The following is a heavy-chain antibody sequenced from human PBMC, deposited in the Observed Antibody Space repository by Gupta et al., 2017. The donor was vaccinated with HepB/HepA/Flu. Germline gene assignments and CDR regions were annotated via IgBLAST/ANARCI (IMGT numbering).Heavy chain of an antibody. CDR2: ISAYNGNT. J-gene: IGHJ6*03. CDR3: ARVIHRAYMDV. V-gene: IGHV1-18*01. D-gene: IGHD2-21*01. Sequence: GWISAYNGNTNYAQKLQGRVTMTTDTSTSTAYMELRSLRSDDTAVYYCARVIHRAYMDVWGKGTTVTVSS.